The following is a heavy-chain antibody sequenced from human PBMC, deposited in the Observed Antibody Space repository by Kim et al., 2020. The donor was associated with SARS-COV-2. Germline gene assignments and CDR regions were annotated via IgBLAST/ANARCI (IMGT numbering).Heavy chain of an antibody. V-gene: IGHV1-2*02. Sequence: ASVKVSCKASGYTFTGYYMHWVRQAPGQGLEWMGWINPNSGGTNYAQKFQGRVTMTRDTSISTAYMELSRLRSDDTAVYYCARIAAAGTGGASDLTGGLDWGQGTLVTVSS. CDR2: INPNSGGT. J-gene: IGHJ4*02. CDR1: GYTFTGYY. D-gene: IGHD6-13*01. CDR3: ARIAAAGTGGASDLTGGLD.